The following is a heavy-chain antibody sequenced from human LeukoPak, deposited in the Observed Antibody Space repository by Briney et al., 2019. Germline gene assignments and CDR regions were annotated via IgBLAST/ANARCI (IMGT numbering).Heavy chain of an antibody. CDR3: ARDYGSGSSS. Sequence: KPSETLSLTCTVSGGSISSYYWSWIRQPPGKGLEWIGYIYYSGSTNYNPSLKSRVTISVDTSKNQFSLKLSSVTAADTAVYYCARDYGSGSSSWGQGTLVTVSS. CDR1: GGSISSYY. CDR2: IYYSGST. D-gene: IGHD1-26*01. J-gene: IGHJ4*02. V-gene: IGHV4-59*01.